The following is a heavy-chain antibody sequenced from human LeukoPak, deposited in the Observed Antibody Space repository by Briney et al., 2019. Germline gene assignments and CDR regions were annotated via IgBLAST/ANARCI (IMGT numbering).Heavy chain of an antibody. V-gene: IGHV4-34*01. CDR3: ARSTTGTTRYFDY. D-gene: IGHD1-1*01. CDR2: INHSGST. CDR1: GGSISSYY. Sequence: SETLSLTCTVSGGSISSYYWSWIRQPPGKGLEWIGEINHSGSTNYNPSLKSRVTISVDTSKNQFSLKLSSVTAADTAVYYCARSTTGTTRYFDYWGQGTLVTVSS. J-gene: IGHJ4*02.